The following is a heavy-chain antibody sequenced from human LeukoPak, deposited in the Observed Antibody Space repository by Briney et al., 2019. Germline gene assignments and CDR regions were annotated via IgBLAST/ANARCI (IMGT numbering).Heavy chain of an antibody. D-gene: IGHD4/OR15-4a*01. J-gene: IGHJ3*02. CDR2: INPNSGGT. Sequence: ASVKVSCKASGYTFTGYYMHWVRQAPGQGLEWMGRINPNSGGTNYAQKFQGRVTMTRDTSISTAYMELSRLRSDDTAVYYCALSYGGNRDAFDIWGQGTMVTVSS. V-gene: IGHV1-2*06. CDR3: ALSYGGNRDAFDI. CDR1: GYTFTGYY.